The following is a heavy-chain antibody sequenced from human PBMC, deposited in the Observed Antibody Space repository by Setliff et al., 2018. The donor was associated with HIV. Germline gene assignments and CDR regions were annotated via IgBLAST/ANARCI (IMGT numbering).Heavy chain of an antibody. CDR3: AGRRGGYDGSEDEAAFDI. D-gene: IGHD3-22*01. V-gene: IGHV4-59*04. CDR1: GGSIRSHY. Sequence: SETLSLTCTVSGGSIRSHYWSWIRQPPGKGLEWIGNIYYSGSTNYNPSLKSRVTISVDTSKNQFSLKLSSVTAADTAVYYCAGRRGGYDGSEDEAAFDIWGQGTMVTVSS. CDR2: IYYSGST. J-gene: IGHJ3*02.